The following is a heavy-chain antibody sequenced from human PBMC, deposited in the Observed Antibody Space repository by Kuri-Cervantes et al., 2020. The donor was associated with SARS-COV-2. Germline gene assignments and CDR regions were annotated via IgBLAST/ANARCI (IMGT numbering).Heavy chain of an antibody. V-gene: IGHV3-7*01. J-gene: IGHJ5*02. CDR1: GFTFSDYY. D-gene: IGHD5-24*01. Sequence: GESLKISCAASGFTFSDYYMSWVRQAPGKGLEWVANIKQDGSEKYYVDSVKGRFTTSRDNAKNSLYLQMNSLRAEDTAVYYCARDLDGYKHPWGQGTLVTVSS. CDR2: IKQDGSEK. CDR3: ARDLDGYKHP.